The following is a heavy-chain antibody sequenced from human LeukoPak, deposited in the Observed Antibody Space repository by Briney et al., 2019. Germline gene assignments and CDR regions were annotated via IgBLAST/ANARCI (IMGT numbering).Heavy chain of an antibody. CDR2: IKQDGSEK. CDR3: ARGPDGDYSYNYFDY. CDR1: GFTFSSYW. V-gene: IGHV3-7*03. D-gene: IGHD4-17*01. Sequence: GGSLRLSCAASGFTFSSYWMSWVRQAPGKGLEWVANIKQDGSEKYYVDSVKGRFTISRDNAKSSLYLQMNSLRVEDTALYYCARGPDGDYSYNYFDYWGQGILVTVSS. J-gene: IGHJ4*02.